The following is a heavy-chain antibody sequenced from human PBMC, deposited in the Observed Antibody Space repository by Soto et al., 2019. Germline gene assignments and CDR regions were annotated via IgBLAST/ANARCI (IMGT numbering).Heavy chain of an antibody. Sequence: SGPTLVNPTQTLTLTCTFSGFSLSTSGVGVGWIRQPPGKSLEWLALIYWDDDKRYSPSLKSRLTITKDTSKNQVVLTMTNMDPVDTATYYCAHLLATYYYDSSGPGAFDIWGQGTMVTVSS. CDR1: GFSLSTSGVG. D-gene: IGHD3-22*01. CDR2: IYWDDDK. J-gene: IGHJ3*02. CDR3: AHLLATYYYDSSGPGAFDI. V-gene: IGHV2-5*02.